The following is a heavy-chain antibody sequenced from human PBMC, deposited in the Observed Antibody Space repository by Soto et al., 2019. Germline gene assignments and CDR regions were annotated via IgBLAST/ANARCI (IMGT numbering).Heavy chain of an antibody. D-gene: IGHD3-22*01. CDR1: GYTFTSYA. J-gene: IGHJ4*02. Sequence: ASVKVSCKASGYTFTSYAMHWVRQAPGQRLEWMGWINAGNGNTKYSQKFQGRVTITRDTSASTAYMELSSLRSEDTAVYYCARSLGYYDSSGYCALDYWGQGTLVTVSS. CDR2: INAGNGNT. V-gene: IGHV1-3*01. CDR3: ARSLGYYDSSGYCALDY.